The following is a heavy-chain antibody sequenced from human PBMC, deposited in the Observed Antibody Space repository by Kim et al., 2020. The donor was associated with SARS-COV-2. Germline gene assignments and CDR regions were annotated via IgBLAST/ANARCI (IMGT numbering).Heavy chain of an antibody. D-gene: IGHD6-13*01. Sequence: SETLSLTCTVSGGSISTSSYYWGWIRQPPGKGLEWIGIIYYSGSTYYNPSLKSRLTISVDTSKNQFSLKLSSVTAADTAVYYCARHSRVAAVGSHWFDPWGQGTLVTVSS. CDR2: IYYSGST. CDR1: GGSISTSSYY. CDR3: ARHSRVAAVGSHWFDP. V-gene: IGHV4-39*01. J-gene: IGHJ5*02.